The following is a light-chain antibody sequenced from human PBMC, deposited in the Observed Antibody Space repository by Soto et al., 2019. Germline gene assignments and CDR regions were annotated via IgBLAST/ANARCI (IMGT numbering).Light chain of an antibody. J-gene: IGLJ2*01. V-gene: IGLV4-60*03. CDR2: VEGSGRY. CDR1: SGHSTYI. Sequence: QPVLTQSSSASASLGSSVKLTCTLSSGHSTYIIAWHQQQPGKATRFLMKVEGSGRYDQGGGFPDRFSGSSAGADLYLTISHLPSEDEADYYCETWDNNTPVVFGGGTKLTVL. CDR3: ETWDNNTPVV.